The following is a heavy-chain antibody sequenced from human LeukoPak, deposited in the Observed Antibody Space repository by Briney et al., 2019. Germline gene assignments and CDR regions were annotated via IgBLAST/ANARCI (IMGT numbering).Heavy chain of an antibody. CDR1: GGSISRYY. J-gene: IGHJ6*03. CDR3: ARAIVVVPLYYYMDV. D-gene: IGHD2-15*01. CDR2: IYTSGST. Sequence: SETLSLTCTVSGGSISRYYWSWIRQPAGKGLEWIGRIYTSGSTNYNPSLKSRVTMSVDTSKNQFSLKLSSVTAADTAVYYCARAIVVVPLYYYMDVWGKGTTVTVSS. V-gene: IGHV4-4*07.